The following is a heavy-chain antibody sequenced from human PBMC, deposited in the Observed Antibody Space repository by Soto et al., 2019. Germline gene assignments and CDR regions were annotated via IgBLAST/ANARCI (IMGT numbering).Heavy chain of an antibody. CDR2: IYYSGRT. J-gene: IGHJ3*01. D-gene: IGHD1-1*01. Sequence: QLQLQESGPGLVKPSDTLSLTCTVSGGSLSSSTYYWGWIRQPPGKGLEWIGRIYYSGRTYSNPSLKSRVTLSVDTAKNQFPLRLSYVTAADTAVYYCARDRGAGTSYDAVAFWGQGTMVTVSS. CDR1: GGSLSSSTYY. V-gene: IGHV4-39*02. CDR3: ARDRGAGTSYDAVAF.